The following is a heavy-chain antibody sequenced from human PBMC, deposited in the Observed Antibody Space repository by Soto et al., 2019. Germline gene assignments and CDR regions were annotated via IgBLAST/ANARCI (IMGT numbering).Heavy chain of an antibody. D-gene: IGHD3-22*01. CDR2: IIPVFGLV. J-gene: IGHJ6*02. V-gene: IGHV1-69*01. Sequence: QVHLLLQSGAEVKKPGSSVKVSCKASGGTPSNSAISWVRQAPGQGLEWMGGIIPVFGLVKYAQNFQGRVTITADESTITAYMELRSLRPEDTAVYYCAGGRIVVVGSRAYYGMDVWGQGTTVTVSS. CDR1: GGTPSNSA. CDR3: AGGRIVVVGSRAYYGMDV.